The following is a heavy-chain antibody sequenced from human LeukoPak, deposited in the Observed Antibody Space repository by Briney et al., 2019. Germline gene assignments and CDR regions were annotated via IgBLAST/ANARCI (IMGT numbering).Heavy chain of an antibody. Sequence: GGSLRLSCAASGFIFSAYYMTWIRQAPGKGLEWVSYISSSGNTIYYADSVKGRFTISGDKAKNSLYLQMNSLRVEDTAVYYCARDTKYAFDNWGQGTLVTVSS. D-gene: IGHD2-2*01. J-gene: IGHJ4*02. CDR1: GFIFSAYY. CDR2: ISSSGNTI. CDR3: ARDTKYAFDN. V-gene: IGHV3-11*04.